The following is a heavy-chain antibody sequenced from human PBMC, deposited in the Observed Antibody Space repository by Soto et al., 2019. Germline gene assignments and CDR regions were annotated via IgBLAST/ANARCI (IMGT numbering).Heavy chain of an antibody. CDR2: ISGGGANT. J-gene: IGHJ6*02. Sequence: GSLRLSCAASGFTFSGYAMTWVRQAPGKGLEWVSSISGGGANTYYADSVKGRFIISRDNSKNTVSLQMNSLRADDTAVYYCGKSPDFYYYGMDVWGQGTTVTVSS. CDR1: GFTFSGYA. V-gene: IGHV3-23*01. CDR3: GKSPDFYYYGMDV.